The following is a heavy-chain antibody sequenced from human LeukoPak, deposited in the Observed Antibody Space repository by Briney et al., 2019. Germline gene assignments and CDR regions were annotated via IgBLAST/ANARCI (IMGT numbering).Heavy chain of an antibody. CDR1: GFTFDDYA. Sequence: GRSLRLCCAASGFTFDDYAMHWVRQAPGKGLEWVSGISWNSGSIGYADSVKGRFTISRDNAKNSLYLQMNSLRAEDTALYYCASVHQLLKWRLDAFDIWGQGTMVTVSS. D-gene: IGHD2-2*01. J-gene: IGHJ3*02. CDR3: ASVHQLLKWRLDAFDI. V-gene: IGHV3-9*01. CDR2: ISWNSGSI.